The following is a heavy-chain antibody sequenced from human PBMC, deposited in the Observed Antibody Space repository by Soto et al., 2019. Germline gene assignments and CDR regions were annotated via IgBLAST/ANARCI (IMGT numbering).Heavy chain of an antibody. Sequence: QVQLQESGPGLVKPSQTLSLTCTVSGGSISSGDYYWSWIRQPPGKGLEWIGYIYYSGSTYYSPSLTSRVXXXVXXSKNQFSLKLSSVTAADTAVYYCARERPDGARLDPWGQGTLVTVSS. CDR2: IYYSGST. D-gene: IGHD6-6*01. CDR1: GGSISSGDYY. V-gene: IGHV4-30-4*01. CDR3: ARERPDGARLDP. J-gene: IGHJ5*02.